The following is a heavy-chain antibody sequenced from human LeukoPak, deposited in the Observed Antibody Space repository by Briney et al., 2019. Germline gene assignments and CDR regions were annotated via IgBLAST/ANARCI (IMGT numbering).Heavy chain of an antibody. CDR1: GVSISSSNSY. V-gene: IGHV4-39*01. CDR2: IYYSGNT. CDR3: ATHGGSGSYYPTRDWFDP. J-gene: IGHJ5*02. Sequence: SETLSLTCAVSGVSISSSNSYWGWIRQPPGKGLEWIGSIYYSGNTYYNASLKSRVTISVDTSKNQFSLKVTSVTAADTAVYYCATHGGSGSYYPTRDWFDPWGQGTLVTVSS. D-gene: IGHD3-10*01.